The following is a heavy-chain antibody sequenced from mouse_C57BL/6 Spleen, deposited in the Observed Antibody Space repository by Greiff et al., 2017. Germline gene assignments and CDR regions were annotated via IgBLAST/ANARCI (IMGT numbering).Heavy chain of an antibody. J-gene: IGHJ4*01. CDR2: IGPGSGST. CDR1: GYTFTDYY. V-gene: IGHV1-77*01. CDR3: ASSTAQASSYYAMDY. Sequence: VQLQQSGAELVKPGASVKISCKASGYTFTDYYINWVKQRPGQGLEWIGKIGPGSGSTYYNEKFKGKATLTADKSSSTAYMQLSSLTSEDSAVYFCASSTAQASSYYAMDYWGQGTSVTVSS. D-gene: IGHD3-2*02.